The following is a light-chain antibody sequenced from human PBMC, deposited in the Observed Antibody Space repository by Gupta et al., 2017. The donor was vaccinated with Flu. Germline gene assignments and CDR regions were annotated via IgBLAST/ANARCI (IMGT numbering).Light chain of an antibody. CDR1: NSDIGGYNY. V-gene: IGLV2-11*01. CDR2: DVT. CDR3: CSYAGSSTLS. J-gene: IGLJ2*01. Sequence: QSALTQPRSVSGSPGQSVTISCTGSNSDIGGYNYVSWYQHYPGKAPKLLIYDVTARPSGVPDRFSGSKSDNTASLTISGVQAEDEADYYCCSYAGSSTLSFGGGTKLTGL.